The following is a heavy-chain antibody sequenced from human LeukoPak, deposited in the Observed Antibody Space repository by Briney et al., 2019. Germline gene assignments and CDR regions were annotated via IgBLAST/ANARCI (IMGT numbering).Heavy chain of an antibody. J-gene: IGHJ4*02. CDR3: ARDLSQSARYYDSSDCVY. V-gene: IGHV1-46*01. D-gene: IGHD3-22*01. CDR1: GYTFTSYY. CDR2: INPSGGST. Sequence: ASVKVSCKASGYTFTSYYMHWVRQAPGQGLEWMGIINPSGGSTSYAQKFQGRVTMTRDTSTSTVYMELSSLRSEDTAVYYCARDLSQSARYYDSSDCVYWGQGTLVTVSS.